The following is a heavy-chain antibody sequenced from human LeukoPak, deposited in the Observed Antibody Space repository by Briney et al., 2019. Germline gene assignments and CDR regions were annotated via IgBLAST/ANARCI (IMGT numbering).Heavy chain of an antibody. V-gene: IGHV3-7*04. CDR3: ARWSHESFGYYWISS. Sequence: GRFIISRDNAMNSLYLQMNSLRAEDTAVYYCARWSHESFGYYWISSWGQGTLVTVSS. D-gene: IGHD3-22*01. J-gene: IGHJ5*02.